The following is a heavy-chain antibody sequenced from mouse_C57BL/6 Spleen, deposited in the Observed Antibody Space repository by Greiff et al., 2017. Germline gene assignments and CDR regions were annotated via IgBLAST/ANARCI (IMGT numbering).Heavy chain of an antibody. V-gene: IGHV1-81*01. CDR2: IYPRSGNT. J-gene: IGHJ2*01. D-gene: IGHD4-1*01. CDR1: GYTFTSYG. Sequence: VQLQQSGAELARPGASVQLSCKASGYTFTSYGISWVKQRTGQGLEWIGAIYPRSGNTYYNEKSKGKATLTADNSSSTAYMELRSLTSEDSAVYFCLTGSDYWGQGTTLTVAS. CDR3: LTGSDY.